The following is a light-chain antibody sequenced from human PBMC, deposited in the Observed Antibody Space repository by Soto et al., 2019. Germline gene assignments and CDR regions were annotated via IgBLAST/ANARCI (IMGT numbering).Light chain of an antibody. J-gene: IGKJ5*01. CDR2: GES. CDR3: QQYGSSPPTIT. CDR1: QSVGSSY. V-gene: IGKV3-20*01. Sequence: EIVLRQSPGTLSLSPGVRATLSCRASQSVGSSYLAWYQQKPGEAPRLLIYGESRRATGIPDRFSGSGSGTDFTLTISRLEPEDFAVYYCQQYGSSPPTITFGQGTRLEIK.